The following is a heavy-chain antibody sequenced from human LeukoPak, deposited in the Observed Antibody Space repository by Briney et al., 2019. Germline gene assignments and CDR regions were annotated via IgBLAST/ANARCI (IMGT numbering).Heavy chain of an antibody. CDR2: ISYDGSNK. D-gene: IGHD5-24*01. Sequence: GGSLRLSCAASGFTFSSYAMHWVRQAPGKGLEWVAVISYDGSNKYYADSVKGRFTISRDNPKNTLYLQMNSLRAEDTAVYYCAREPFEMATTTDYYYYYGMDVWGQGTTVTVSS. J-gene: IGHJ6*02. V-gene: IGHV3-30-3*01. CDR1: GFTFSSYA. CDR3: AREPFEMATTTDYYYYYGMDV.